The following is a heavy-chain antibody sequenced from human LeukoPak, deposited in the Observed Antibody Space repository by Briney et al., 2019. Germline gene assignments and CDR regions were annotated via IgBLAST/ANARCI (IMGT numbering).Heavy chain of an antibody. J-gene: IGHJ4*02. V-gene: IGHV1-2*02. Sequence: GASVKVSCKASGYTFTGYYMHWVRQAPGQGLEWMGWINPNSGGTNYAQKFQGRATMTRDTSISTAYMELSRLRSDDTAVYYCARVWIQWEYSSPIFDYWGQGTLVTVSS. D-gene: IGHD6-6*01. CDR1: GYTFTGYY. CDR2: INPNSGGT. CDR3: ARVWIQWEYSSPIFDY.